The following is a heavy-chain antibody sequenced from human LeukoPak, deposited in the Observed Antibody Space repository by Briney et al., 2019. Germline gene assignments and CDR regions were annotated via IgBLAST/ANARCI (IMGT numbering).Heavy chain of an antibody. D-gene: IGHD5-24*01. CDR2: IYYSGST. Sequence: SETLSLTCTVSGGSISSGDYYWSWIRQPPGKGLEWIGYIYYSGSTYYNPSLKSRVTISVDTSKNQFSLKLSSVTAADTAVYYCARATGGGSRRYNDAEYFQHWGQGTLVTVSS. J-gene: IGHJ1*01. V-gene: IGHV4-30-4*01. CDR3: ARATGGGSRRYNDAEYFQH. CDR1: GGSISSGDYY.